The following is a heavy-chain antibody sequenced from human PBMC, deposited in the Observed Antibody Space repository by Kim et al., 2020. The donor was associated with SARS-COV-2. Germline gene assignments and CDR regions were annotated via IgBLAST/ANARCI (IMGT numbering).Heavy chain of an antibody. J-gene: IGHJ4*02. Sequence: AASVKGRLTISRDNSKNTLYLQMNSLRAEDTAVYYCAKLGSSGYDYDFDYWGQGTLVTVSS. CDR3: AKLGSSGYDYDFDY. D-gene: IGHD5-12*01. V-gene: IGHV3-33*06.